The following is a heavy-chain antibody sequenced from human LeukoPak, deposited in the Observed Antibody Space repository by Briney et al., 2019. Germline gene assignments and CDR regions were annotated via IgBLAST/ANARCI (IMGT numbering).Heavy chain of an antibody. CDR3: ARDEGRYFDWLLAAGGMDV. CDR1: GFTFSSYW. Sequence: GGSLRLSCAASGFTFSSYWMSWVRQAPGKGLEWVANIKQDGSEKYYVDSVKGRFTISRDNAKNSLYLQMNSLRAEDTAVYYCARDEGRYFDWLLAAGGMDVRGKGTTVTVSS. J-gene: IGHJ6*04. D-gene: IGHD3-9*01. V-gene: IGHV3-7*03. CDR2: IKQDGSEK.